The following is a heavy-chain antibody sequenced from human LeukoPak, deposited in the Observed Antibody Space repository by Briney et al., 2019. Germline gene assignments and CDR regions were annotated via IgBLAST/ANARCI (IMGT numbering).Heavy chain of an antibody. CDR3: ARGKDTYGYSGRGTAIRVPADLPGSGGSHFSYYMDV. CDR2: IYYSGST. Sequence: PSETLSLTCTVSGGSISSSSYYWGWIRQPPGKGLEWIGSIYYSGSTYYNPSLKSRVTISVDTSKNQFSLKLSSVTAADTAVYYCARGKDTYGYSGRGTAIRVPADLPGSGGSHFSYYMDVWGRGTAVTVSS. J-gene: IGHJ6*03. V-gene: IGHV4-39*07. CDR1: GGSISSSSYY. D-gene: IGHD5-18*01.